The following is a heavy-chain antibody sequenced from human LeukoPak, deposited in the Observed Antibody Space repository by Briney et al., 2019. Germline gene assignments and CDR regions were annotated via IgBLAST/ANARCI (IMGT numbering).Heavy chain of an antibody. CDR2: ISGSGGST. V-gene: IGHV3-23*01. Sequence: GGSLRLSCAASGFTFSSYAMSWVRQAPGKGLEWVSAISGSGGSTYYADSVKGRFTISRDNSKNTLYLQRNSLRAEDTAVYYCATGGRSGRPFDYWGQGTLVTVSS. J-gene: IGHJ4*02. CDR3: ATGGRSGRPFDY. D-gene: IGHD3-3*01. CDR1: GFTFSSYA.